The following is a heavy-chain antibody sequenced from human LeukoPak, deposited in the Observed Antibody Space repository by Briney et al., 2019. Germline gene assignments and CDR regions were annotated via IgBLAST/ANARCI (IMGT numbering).Heavy chain of an antibody. CDR3: ARDHCSGGSCYSSAFDY. J-gene: IGHJ4*02. CDR2: LNPNSGVT. D-gene: IGHD2-15*01. CDR1: GYTFNRYY. V-gene: IGHV1-2*02. Sequence: ASVKVSCKASGYTFNRYYMHWVRQAPGHGLEWMGWLNPNSGVTKYAQKFQGRVTMTRDTSISTAYMELSSLRSDDTAVYYCARDHCSGGSCYSSAFDYWGQGTLVTVSS.